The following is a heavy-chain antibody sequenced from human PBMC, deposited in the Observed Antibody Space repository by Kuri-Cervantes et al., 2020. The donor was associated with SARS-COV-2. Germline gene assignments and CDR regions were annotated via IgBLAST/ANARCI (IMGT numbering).Heavy chain of an antibody. J-gene: IGHJ3*02. Sequence: GESLKISCAASGFTFSSYAMHWVRQAPGKGLEWVAVISNDGSNNYYAYSEKGRFTISRDKSKNTLHLHMNSLRAEDTDVYYCARPRGDSSGGSWPDAFDIWGQGTMVTVSS. V-gene: IGHV3-30-3*01. CDR1: GFTFSSYA. CDR3: ARPRGDSSGGSWPDAFDI. CDR2: ISNDGSNN. D-gene: IGHD2-15*01.